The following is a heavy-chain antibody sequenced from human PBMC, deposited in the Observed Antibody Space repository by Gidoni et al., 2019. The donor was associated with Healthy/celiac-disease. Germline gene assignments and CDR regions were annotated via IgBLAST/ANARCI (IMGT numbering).Heavy chain of an antibody. CDR3: ARYGYYYYYYGMDV. Sequence: QLQLQESGPGLVKPSETLSLTCTVSGGSISRSRYYWGWIRPPPGTGLEWMGSIYYSGSTYYNPSLKSRVTISVDTSKNQFSLKLSSVTAADTAVYYCARYGYYYYYYGMDVWGQGTTVTVSS. D-gene: IGHD3-10*01. V-gene: IGHV4-39*01. J-gene: IGHJ6*02. CDR2: IYYSGST. CDR1: GGSISRSRYY.